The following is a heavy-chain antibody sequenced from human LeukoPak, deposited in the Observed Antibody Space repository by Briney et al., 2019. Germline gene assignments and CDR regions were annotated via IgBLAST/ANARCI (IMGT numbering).Heavy chain of an antibody. Sequence: GGPLTLSCAASGWDFSSNRMHWVRDAPGQGLVWVSRIKGDGISTNYADSVKGRFTISRDIAKNTLYLQMNSLRAEDTGVYYCAKDHYWSIDYWGRGTLVTVSS. D-gene: IGHD3-3*01. CDR1: GWDFSSNR. CDR3: AKDHYWSIDY. CDR2: IKGDGIST. J-gene: IGHJ4*02. V-gene: IGHV3-74*01.